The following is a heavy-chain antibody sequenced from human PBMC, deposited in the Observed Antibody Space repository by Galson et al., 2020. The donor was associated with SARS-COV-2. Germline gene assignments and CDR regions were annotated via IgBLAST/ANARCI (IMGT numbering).Heavy chain of an antibody. J-gene: IGHJ4*02. Sequence: QAGGSLRLSCVASGFTFSNYWIHWVRQAPGKGLVWVSRVYTDGRTIDYADSVKGRFTISRDNAKNTVDLQLNSLRVEDTAVYYCTRGGDYSLSTMPFDAWGQGTLVTVAS. CDR2: VYTDGRTI. D-gene: IGHD2-2*01. V-gene: IGHV3-74*01. CDR3: TRGGDYSLSTMPFDA. CDR1: GFTFSNYW.